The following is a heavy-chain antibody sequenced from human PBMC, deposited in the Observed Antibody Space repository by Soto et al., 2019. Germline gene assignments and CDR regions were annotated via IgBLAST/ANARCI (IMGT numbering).Heavy chain of an antibody. V-gene: IGHV4-61*01. Sequence: PSETLSLTCTVSGGSVSSCSYYWIWIRQPPWKGLEWIGYIYYSGSTNYNPSLKSRVTISVDTSKNQFSLKLSSVTAADTAVYYCARDQNSYYYDSSGNNWFDPWGQGTLVTVSS. CDR1: GGSVSSCSYY. CDR2: IYYSGST. D-gene: IGHD3-22*01. CDR3: ARDQNSYYYDSSGNNWFDP. J-gene: IGHJ5*02.